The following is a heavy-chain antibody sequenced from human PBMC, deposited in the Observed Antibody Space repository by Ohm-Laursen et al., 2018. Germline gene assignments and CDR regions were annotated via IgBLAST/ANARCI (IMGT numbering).Heavy chain of an antibody. CDR1: GFTFSSYA. Sequence: SLRLSCAASGFTFSSYAMSWVRQAPRKGLEWVSVVTDSGGSTYYADSVKGRFTISRDNSKNTLSLQMNSLRAEDTAVYYCTTDPPSIVGATQFDYWGQGTLVTVSS. CDR2: VTDSGGST. J-gene: IGHJ4*02. D-gene: IGHD1-26*01. CDR3: TTDPPSIVGATQFDY. V-gene: IGHV3-23*01.